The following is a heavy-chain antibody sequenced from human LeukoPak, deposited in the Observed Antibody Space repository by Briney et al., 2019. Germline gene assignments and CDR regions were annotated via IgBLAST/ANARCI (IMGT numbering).Heavy chain of an antibody. CDR3: ARYKEAFAFDI. J-gene: IGHJ3*02. D-gene: IGHD1-1*01. CDR2: IYYSGST. Sequence: SETLSLTCTVSGGSISSYYWSWIRQPPGKGLEWIGYIYYSGSTNYNPSLKSRVTISVGTSKNQFSLKLSSGTAADTAVYYCARYKEAFAFDIWGQGTMVTVSS. V-gene: IGHV4-59*01. CDR1: GGSISSYY.